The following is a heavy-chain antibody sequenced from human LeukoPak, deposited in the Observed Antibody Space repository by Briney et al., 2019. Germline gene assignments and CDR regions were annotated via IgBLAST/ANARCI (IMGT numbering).Heavy chain of an antibody. CDR1: VFTFSSYA. Sequence: PGGSLRLSCAASVFTFSSYAMSWVRQAPGKGLEWVSAISGSGGSTYYADSVKGRFTISRDNSKNTLYLQMNSLRAEDTAVYYCAKGYRPMIVVLITPDAFEIWGQGTMVTVSS. V-gene: IGHV3-23*01. CDR3: AKGYRPMIVVLITPDAFEI. D-gene: IGHD3-22*01. J-gene: IGHJ3*02. CDR2: ISGSGGST.